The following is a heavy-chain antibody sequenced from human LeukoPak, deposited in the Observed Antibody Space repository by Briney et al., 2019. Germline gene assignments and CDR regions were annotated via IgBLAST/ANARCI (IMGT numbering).Heavy chain of an antibody. Sequence: GGSLRLSCAASGFTFRNYWMTWVRQAPGKGLEWVANTNQDGGEKYYVDSVKGRFTISRDNAENSLYLQMNSLRAEDTAVYYCARGGSYFDISGYYFYWGQGTLVTVSS. CDR2: TNQDGGEK. CDR1: GFTFRNYW. D-gene: IGHD3-22*01. V-gene: IGHV3-7*02. J-gene: IGHJ4*02. CDR3: ARGGSYFDISGYYFY.